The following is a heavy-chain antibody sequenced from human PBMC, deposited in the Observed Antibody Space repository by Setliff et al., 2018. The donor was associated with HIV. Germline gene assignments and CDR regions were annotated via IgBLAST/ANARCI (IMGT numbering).Heavy chain of an antibody. D-gene: IGHD3-3*01. J-gene: IGHJ4*02. CDR3: ARGVNFDY. V-gene: IGHV4-59*01. Sequence: LSLTCSVSGGSFSGYYWSWIRQPPGKGLEWIGYIYIYNSGSTNYNPSLTSRVAISADTSRNQFSLKLTSVTAADTAIYYCARGVNFDYWGQGTQVTVSS. CDR2: IYIYNSGST. CDR1: GGSFSGYY.